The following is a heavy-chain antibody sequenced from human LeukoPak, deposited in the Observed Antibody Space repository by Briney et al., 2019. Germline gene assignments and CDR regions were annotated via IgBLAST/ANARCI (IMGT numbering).Heavy chain of an antibody. J-gene: IGHJ4*02. V-gene: IGHV4-4*02. CDR3: ARNRASDS. D-gene: IGHD3-10*01. CDR1: GGSISSSNW. CDR2: IYYSGST. Sequence: RSSETLSLTCAVSGGSISSSNWWSWVRQPPGKGLEWIGEIYYSGSTNYNPSLESRLTISVDKSKNQFSLRLSSVTAADTAVYYCARNRASDSWGQGTLVTVSS.